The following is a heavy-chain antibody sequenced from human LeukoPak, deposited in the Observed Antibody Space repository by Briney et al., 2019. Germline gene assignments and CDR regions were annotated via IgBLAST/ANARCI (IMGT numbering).Heavy chain of an antibody. CDR1: GFSFRNYG. CDR2: IRSDSSYK. CDR3: VHGWASYGSGSSEFFDY. V-gene: IGHV3-30*02. Sequence: GGSLRLSCVASGFSFRNYGMHWVRQAPGKGLEWVTFIRSDSSYKYYADSVKGRFTISRNNSKNTLYLQMNSLRVEDTAVYYCVHGWASYGSGSSEFFDYWGQGSLVTVSS. J-gene: IGHJ4*02. D-gene: IGHD3-10*01.